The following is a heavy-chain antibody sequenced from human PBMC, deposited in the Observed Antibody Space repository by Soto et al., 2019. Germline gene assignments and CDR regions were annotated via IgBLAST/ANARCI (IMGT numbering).Heavy chain of an antibody. J-gene: IGHJ4*02. D-gene: IGHD6-6*01. Sequence: QVQLVESGGGVVQPGRYLRLSCAASGLTLSGNDMHWVRQAPGKGPEWVAVMSYDGSHQYYADSVKGRFTISRDNSKSTLYLQMNSLRTEDTAGYYCAKGGWYTSSSPSDCWGQGTLVTVSS. CDR2: MSYDGSHQ. CDR1: GLTLSGND. CDR3: AKGGWYTSSSPSDC. V-gene: IGHV3-30*18.